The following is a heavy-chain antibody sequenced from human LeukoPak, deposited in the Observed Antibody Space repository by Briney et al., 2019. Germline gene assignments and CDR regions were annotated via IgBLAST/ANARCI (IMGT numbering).Heavy chain of an antibody. CDR3: TRLHPEVTLGALDI. V-gene: IGHV4-39*01. D-gene: IGHD2-21*02. Sequence: PSETLSLTCTVSGGSISSSSHYWSWIRQPPGKGLEWIASINYSGSTYYNPSLKSRVTISVDTSNTQFSLRLTSVTAADTAVYYCTRLHPEVTLGALDIWGQGTVVTVSS. CDR1: GGSISSSSHY. J-gene: IGHJ3*02. CDR2: INYSGST.